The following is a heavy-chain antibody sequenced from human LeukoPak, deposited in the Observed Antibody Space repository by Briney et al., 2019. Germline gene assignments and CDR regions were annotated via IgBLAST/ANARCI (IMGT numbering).Heavy chain of an antibody. J-gene: IGHJ4*02. D-gene: IGHD5-24*01. V-gene: IGHV4-59*01. CDR3: ARGKGRWLQSDYFDY. Sequence: SETLSLTCSVSGGSISNYYWNWIRQPPGKGLEWIGYIYYSGSTNYNPSLKSRVTISVDTSKNQFSLKLSSVTAADTAVYYCARGKGRWLQSDYFDYWGQGTLVTVSS. CDR1: GGSISNYY. CDR2: IYYSGST.